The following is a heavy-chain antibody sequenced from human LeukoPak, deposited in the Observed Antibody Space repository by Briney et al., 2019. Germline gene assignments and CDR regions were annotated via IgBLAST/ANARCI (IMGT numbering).Heavy chain of an antibody. CDR1: GFTFSSYW. CDR2: IKQDGSEK. CDR3: ARVRPTVMFYYYYYMDV. D-gene: IGHD4-17*01. Sequence: PGGSPRLSCAASGFTFSSYWMSWVRQAPGKGLEWVANIKQDGSEKYYVDSVKGRFTISRDNAKNSLYLQMNSLRAEDTAVYYCARVRPTVMFYYYYYMDVWGKGTTVTVSS. J-gene: IGHJ6*03. V-gene: IGHV3-7*01.